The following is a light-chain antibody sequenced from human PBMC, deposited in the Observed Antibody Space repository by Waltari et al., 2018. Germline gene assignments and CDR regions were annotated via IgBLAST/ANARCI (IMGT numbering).Light chain of an antibody. CDR1: QSLVHSDGKTS. J-gene: IGKJ1*01. Sequence: DVVMTQSPLFLPVTLGQPASIHRTSRQSLVHSDGKTSLNLFQQRPGQSPRRLIYKISNRDSGVPDRFSGSGSGTDFTLKISRVEAEDVGVYYCMQATHWPLTFGQGTKVEIK. V-gene: IGKV2-30*02. CDR3: MQATHWPLT. CDR2: KIS.